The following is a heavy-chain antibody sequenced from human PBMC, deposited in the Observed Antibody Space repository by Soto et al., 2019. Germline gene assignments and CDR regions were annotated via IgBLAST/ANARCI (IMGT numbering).Heavy chain of an antibody. D-gene: IGHD3-22*01. J-gene: IGHJ3*02. V-gene: IGHV1-69*02. CDR3: ARALYDSSGSDAFDI. CDR1: GGTFSSYT. Sequence: SVKVSFKASGGTFSSYTISWVRQAPGQGLEWMGRIIPILGIANYAQKFQGRVTITADKSTSTAYMELSSLRSEDTAVYYCARALYDSSGSDAFDIWGQGTMVTVSS. CDR2: IIPILGIA.